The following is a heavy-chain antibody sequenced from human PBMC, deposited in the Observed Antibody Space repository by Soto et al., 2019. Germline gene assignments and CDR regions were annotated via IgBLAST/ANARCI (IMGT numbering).Heavy chain of an antibody. CDR3: TRNPSYDTSGPLHYYYGMDI. Sequence: QVQLVQSGTEVKKPGASVKVSCKASGYIFTSYDVNWVRQAPGQGLEWMGWMNPNSGNTGYVQKFQGRVTMTRDTSRSTAYMELSRLRSEDTAVYYCTRNPSYDTSGPLHYYYGMDIWGQGTTVTVSS. D-gene: IGHD3-22*01. CDR2: MNPNSGNT. CDR1: GYIFTSYD. J-gene: IGHJ6*02. V-gene: IGHV1-8*01.